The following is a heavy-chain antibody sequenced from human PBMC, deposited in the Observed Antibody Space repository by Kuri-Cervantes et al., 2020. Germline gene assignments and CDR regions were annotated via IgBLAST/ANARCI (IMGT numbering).Heavy chain of an antibody. CDR3: AKPYYDFWSGYYGYYFYGMDV. V-gene: IGHV3-53*01. Sequence: GGSLRLSCAASGLTVSDNYMSWVRQAPGKGLEWVSIIYSGGDTYYADSVKGRFTISRDNSKNTLYLQVNSLRAEDTAVYYCAKPYYDFWSGYYGYYFYGMDVWGQGTTVTVSS. CDR2: IYSGGDT. CDR1: GLTVSDNY. J-gene: IGHJ6*02. D-gene: IGHD3-3*01.